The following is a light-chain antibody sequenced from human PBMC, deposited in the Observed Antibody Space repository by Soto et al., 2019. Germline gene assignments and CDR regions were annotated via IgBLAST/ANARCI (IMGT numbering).Light chain of an antibody. CDR1: QSVSTS. CDR3: QVRDGWPS. J-gene: IGKJ1*01. V-gene: IGKV3-11*01. CDR2: DAS. Sequence: IVLTQSPATLSLSPGERAALSCRASQSVSTSLAWYQHKPGQAPRLFIYDASKRAPGIPARFSGSGSGTDFTRTISSLEPEDFAVYYCQVRDGWPSFGQGTKVEIK.